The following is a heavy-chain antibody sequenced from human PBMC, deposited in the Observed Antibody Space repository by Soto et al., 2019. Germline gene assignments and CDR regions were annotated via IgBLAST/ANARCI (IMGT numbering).Heavy chain of an antibody. Sequence: EVQLVESGGGLVQPGGSLRLSCVASGFTISSHWMHWVRQVPGKGLVCVSRINSDGTTTNYADSVKGRFTISRDNAKNTVYLQMNSLRVEDTAVYYCQVGIWSPVEHWGQRTLVTVSS. V-gene: IGHV3-74*01. D-gene: IGHD1-26*01. CDR3: QVGIWSPVEH. CDR1: GFTISSHW. CDR2: INSDGTTT. J-gene: IGHJ1*01.